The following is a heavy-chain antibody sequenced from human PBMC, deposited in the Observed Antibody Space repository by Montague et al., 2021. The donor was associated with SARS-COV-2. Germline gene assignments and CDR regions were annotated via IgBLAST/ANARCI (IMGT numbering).Heavy chain of an antibody. CDR3: ARLRDGVVPSPILGVGPYYYYYYMDV. CDR2: INHGGST. J-gene: IGHJ6*03. V-gene: IGHV4-34*01. Sequence: SETLSLTCAVHGTSFSGYYWNWIRQPPGKGLEWIGEINHGGSTKYSPSLKSRLTISADTSKNQFSLKLTSVAAADTAVYYCARLRDGVVPSPILGVGPYYYYYYMDVWGRGPTVTASS. D-gene: IGHD3-10*01. CDR1: GTSFSGYY.